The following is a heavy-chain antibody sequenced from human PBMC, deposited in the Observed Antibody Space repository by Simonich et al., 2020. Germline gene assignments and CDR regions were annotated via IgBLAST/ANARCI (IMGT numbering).Heavy chain of an antibody. J-gene: IGHJ1*01. Sequence: QVQLVQSGAEGKKPGASVKVSCKASGYTFTGYYMHWVRQAPGQGLEMMGGINPNIGGPNYAKKFQGRVTMTRDTSISTAYMELSRLRSDDTAVYYCARSHIAAAGTGYFQHWGQGTLVTVSS. V-gene: IGHV1-2*02. CDR3: ARSHIAAAGTGYFQH. D-gene: IGHD6-13*01. CDR1: GYTFTGYY. CDR2: INPNIGGP.